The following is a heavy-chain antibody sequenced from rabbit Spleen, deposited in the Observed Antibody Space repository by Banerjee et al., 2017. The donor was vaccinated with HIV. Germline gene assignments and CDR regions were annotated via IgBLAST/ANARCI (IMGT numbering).Heavy chain of an antibody. CDR3: ARDLDGVIGWNFGW. J-gene: IGHJ4*01. V-gene: IGHV1S45*01. CDR2: IELGSSGFT. Sequence: QQQLEESGGGLVQPEGSLTLTCTASGFSLSVYWICWVRQAPGKGLEWIGCIELGSSGFTYFASWAKGRFTITKTSSTTVTLQMTSLTAADTATYFCARDLDGVIGWNFGWWGPGTLVTVS. CDR1: GFSLSVYW. D-gene: IGHD1-1*01.